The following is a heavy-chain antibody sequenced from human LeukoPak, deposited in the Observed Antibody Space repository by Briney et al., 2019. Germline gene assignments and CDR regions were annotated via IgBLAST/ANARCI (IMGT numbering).Heavy chain of an antibody. D-gene: IGHD2-2*01. V-gene: IGHV3-21*01. J-gene: IGHJ4*02. CDR3: ARGLDCRSTSCYLDN. CDR2: IEASDVNT. CDR1: RFTFSAYA. Sequence: GGSLRLSCAASRFTFSAYAMYWVRQAPGKGLEWVSCIEASDVNTYYADSVKGRFTISRDNAKNSLYLQINSLGAEDTAVYYCARGLDCRSTSCYLDNWGQGTLVTVSS.